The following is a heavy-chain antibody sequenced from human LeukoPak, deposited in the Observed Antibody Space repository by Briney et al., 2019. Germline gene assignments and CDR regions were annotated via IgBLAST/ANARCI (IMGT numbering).Heavy chain of an antibody. Sequence: GGSLRLSCAASGFTFSSYAMSWVRQAPGKGLEWVSAISGSGGSTYYANSVKGRFTISRDNSKNTLYLQMNSLRAEDTAVYYCAKARLEWLLRPFDYWGQGTLVTVSS. V-gene: IGHV3-23*01. J-gene: IGHJ4*02. CDR3: AKARLEWLLRPFDY. CDR1: GFTFSSYA. D-gene: IGHD3-3*01. CDR2: ISGSGGST.